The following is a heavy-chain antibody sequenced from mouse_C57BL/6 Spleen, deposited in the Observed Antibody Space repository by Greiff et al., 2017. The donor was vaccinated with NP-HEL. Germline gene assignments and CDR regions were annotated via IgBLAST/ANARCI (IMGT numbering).Heavy chain of an antibody. CDR1: GYTFTDYE. V-gene: IGHV1-15*01. CDR2: IDPETGGT. J-gene: IGHJ3*01. CDR3: TGGLRRSCAY. D-gene: IGHD2-4*01. Sequence: QVQLQQSGAELVRPGASVTLSCKASGYTFTDYEMHWVKQTPVHGLEWIGAIDPETGGTAYNQKFKGKAILTADKSSSTAYMELRSLTSEDAAVYYCTGGLRRSCAYWGQGTLVTVSA.